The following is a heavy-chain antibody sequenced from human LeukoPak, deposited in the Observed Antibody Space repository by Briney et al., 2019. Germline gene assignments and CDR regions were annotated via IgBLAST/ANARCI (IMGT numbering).Heavy chain of an antibody. CDR3: AIDQYENIGPGNHWFGP. V-gene: IGHV4-39*02. CDR2: IYHNGKT. CDR1: SGSISSSSNY. D-gene: IGHD2/OR15-2a*01. Sequence: PSETLSLTCSVSSGSISSSSNYWGWIRPPPGKGLEWIGSIYHNGKTSYNPSLTSRVTISVDTSKNQFSLKLSSVTAADTAVYYCAIDQYENIGPGNHWFGPWGQGTLVTVSS. J-gene: IGHJ5*02.